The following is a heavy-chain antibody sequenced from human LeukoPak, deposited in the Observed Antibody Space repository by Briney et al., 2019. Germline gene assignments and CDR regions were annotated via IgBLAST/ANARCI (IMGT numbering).Heavy chain of an antibody. J-gene: IGHJ5*02. CDR2: ISYSGST. CDR1: GGSISSSSHY. V-gene: IGHV4-39*02. D-gene: IGHD6-19*01. CDR3: AREAVAGTAEGNWFDP. Sequence: SEILSLTCTVSGGSISSSSHYWGWIRQPPGEGLDWIGSISYSGSTYYNPSLKSRVTMSVDTSKNHFSLKLSSVTAADTAVYFCAREAVAGTAEGNWFDPWGQGTLVTVSS.